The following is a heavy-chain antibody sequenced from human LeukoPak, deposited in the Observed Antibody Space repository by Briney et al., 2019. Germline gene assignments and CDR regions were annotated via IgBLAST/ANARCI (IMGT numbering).Heavy chain of an antibody. J-gene: IGHJ4*02. CDR2: INPNSGGT. Sequence: ASVKVSCKVSGYTLTELSMHWVRQAPGQGLEWMGRINPNSGGTNYAQKFQGRVTMTRDTSISTAYMELSRLRSDDTAVYYRAITTRLGSFDYWGQGTPVTVSS. CDR3: AITTRLGSFDY. V-gene: IGHV1-2*06. CDR1: GYTLTELS. D-gene: IGHD4-17*01.